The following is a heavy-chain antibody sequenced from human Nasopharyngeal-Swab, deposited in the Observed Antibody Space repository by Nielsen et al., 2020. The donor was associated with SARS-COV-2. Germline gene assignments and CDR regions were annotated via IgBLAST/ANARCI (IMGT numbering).Heavy chain of an antibody. CDR1: GFTFSSYA. V-gene: IGHV3-23*01. D-gene: IGHD2-15*01. J-gene: IGHJ4*02. Sequence: LKISCAASGFTFSSYAMSWVRQAPGKGLEWVSAISGSGGSTYYADSVKGRFTISRDNSKNTLYLQMNSLRAEDTAVYYCSRCGGSCYTGKDYWGQGTLVTVSS. CDR2: ISGSGGST. CDR3: SRCGGSCYTGKDY.